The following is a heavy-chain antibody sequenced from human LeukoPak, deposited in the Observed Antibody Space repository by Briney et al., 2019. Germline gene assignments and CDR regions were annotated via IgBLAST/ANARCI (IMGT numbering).Heavy chain of an antibody. D-gene: IGHD3-22*01. J-gene: IGHJ3*02. V-gene: IGHV2-5*01. Sequence: SXPTLVNPTQTLTLTCTFSGFSLSTRGVGVGWIRQPPGKALEWLSLIYWNDDKRYSPALKRRRTITKDNSNKQEGRHMTNIDPVDTATYYCAHLPMIARGHDAFDIWGQGTMVTVSS. CDR3: AHLPMIARGHDAFDI. CDR2: IYWNDDK. CDR1: GFSLSTRGVG.